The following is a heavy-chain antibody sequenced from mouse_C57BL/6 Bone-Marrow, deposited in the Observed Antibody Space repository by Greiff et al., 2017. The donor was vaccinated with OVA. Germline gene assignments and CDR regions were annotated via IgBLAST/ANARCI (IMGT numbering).Heavy chain of an antibody. CDR3: ARNHPVVSTYYTDY. V-gene: IGHV2-2*01. CDR2: IWSGGST. CDR1: GFSLTSHG. J-gene: IGHJ2*01. Sequence: VQLQQSGPCLVQPPPSLSIPCTAPGFSLTSHGVHCVRQPPGKGLEWLGVIWSGGSTDYNAAFISRLSLSKDNSKSQVFFKMNSLQADDTAIYYCARNHPVVSTYYTDYWGEGTTLTVSS.